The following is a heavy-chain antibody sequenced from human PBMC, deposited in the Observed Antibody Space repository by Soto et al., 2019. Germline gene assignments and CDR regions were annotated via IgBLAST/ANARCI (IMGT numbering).Heavy chain of an antibody. CDR1: GDSVSSNSFA. J-gene: IGHJ4*02. Sequence: QVQLQQSGPGLVKPSQTLSLTCAISGDSVSSNSFAWNWLRQSPSRGLEWLGRTYYRSRWYNDYAVSVRSRITINPNTSKNQFSLQLNSVTPDDTAVYFCAIRYSYGLDYWGQGTLVTVSS. CDR3: AIRYSYGLDY. CDR2: TYYRSRWYN. D-gene: IGHD5-18*01. V-gene: IGHV6-1*01.